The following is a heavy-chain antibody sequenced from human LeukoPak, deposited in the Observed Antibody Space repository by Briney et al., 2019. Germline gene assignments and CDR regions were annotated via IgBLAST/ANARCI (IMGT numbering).Heavy chain of an antibody. CDR1: GFTFSDYY. D-gene: IGHD3-22*01. Sequence: PGGSLRPSCAASGFTFSDYYMSWIRQAPGKGLEWVSYISSSGSTIYYADSVKGRFTISRDNAKNSLYLQMNSLRAEDTAVYYCARDLSYYYDSSGYYHWGQGTLVTVSS. J-gene: IGHJ5*02. V-gene: IGHV3-11*01. CDR3: ARDLSYYYDSSGYYH. CDR2: ISSSGSTI.